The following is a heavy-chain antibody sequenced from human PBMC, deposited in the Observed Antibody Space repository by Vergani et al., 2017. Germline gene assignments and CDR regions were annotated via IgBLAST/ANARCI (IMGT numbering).Heavy chain of an antibody. CDR3: ARVQEGVWGSYLPFDY. V-gene: IGHV4-34*01. CDR2: INHSGST. J-gene: IGHJ4*02. D-gene: IGHD3-16*02. CDR1: GGSFSGYY. Sequence: QVQLQQWGAGLLKPSETLSLTCAVYGGSFSGYYWSWIRQPPGKGLEWIGEINHSGSTNYNPSLKSRGTISVDTSKNPFSLKPSSVTAADTAVYYCARVQEGVWGSYLPFDYWGQGTLVTVSS.